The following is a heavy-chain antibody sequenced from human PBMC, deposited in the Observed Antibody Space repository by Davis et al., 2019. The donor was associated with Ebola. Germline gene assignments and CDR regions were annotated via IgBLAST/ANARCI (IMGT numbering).Heavy chain of an antibody. D-gene: IGHD2-2*01. J-gene: IGHJ3*01. CDR2: IAYTGNT. CDR1: GASMTSYY. Sequence: ESLKISCTVSGASMTSYYWSWIRQPPGKGLEWIGYIAYTGNTIYNPTLKSRVTISGDTSKKQFFLRLSSVTAADSAVYYCARGGLVPAALYLWGQGAMVTVSS. CDR3: ARGGLVPAALYL. V-gene: IGHV4-59*01.